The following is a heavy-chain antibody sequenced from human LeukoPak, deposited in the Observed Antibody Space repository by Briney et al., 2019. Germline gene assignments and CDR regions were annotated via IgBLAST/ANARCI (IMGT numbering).Heavy chain of an antibody. D-gene: IGHD3-22*01. CDR1: GFTFSSYA. V-gene: IGHV3-48*04. J-gene: IGHJ4*02. Sequence: GESLTLSCAASGFTFSSYAMHWVRQAPGKGLEWVSYISSSGSTIYYADSVNGRFTISRDNAKNSLYLQMNSLRAEDTAVYYCARVLSYYDSSGYVHWGQGTLVTVSS. CDR2: ISSSGSTI. CDR3: ARVLSYYDSSGYVH.